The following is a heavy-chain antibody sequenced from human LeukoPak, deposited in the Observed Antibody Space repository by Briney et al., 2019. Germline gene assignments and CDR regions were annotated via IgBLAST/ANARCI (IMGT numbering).Heavy chain of an antibody. V-gene: IGHV5-51*01. CDR3: ARGRGWVDY. J-gene: IGHJ4*02. CDR2: IYPGDSDT. D-gene: IGHD6-19*01. Sequence: GESLKISCKGSGYSFTSYWIGWVRQMPGKGLEWMGIIYPGDSDTRYSPSFQGQVTISADKAINTVYLQWGSLEASDSAMYYCARGRGWVDYWGQGALVTVSS. CDR1: GYSFTSYW.